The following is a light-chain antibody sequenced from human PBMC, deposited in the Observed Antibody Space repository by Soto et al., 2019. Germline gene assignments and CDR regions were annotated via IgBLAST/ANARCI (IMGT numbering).Light chain of an antibody. J-gene: IGKJ4*01. CDR3: QQYGSSVLT. CDR1: QSVSTNS. V-gene: IGKV3-20*01. Sequence: EIVLTQSPDTLSLSPGERATVSCRASQSVSTNSLAWYQQKPGQAPRPLIYAASSRATGTPDRFSGSGSGTEFTLIISRLEPEDFAVYYCQQYGSSVLTFGGGTKVDIK. CDR2: AAS.